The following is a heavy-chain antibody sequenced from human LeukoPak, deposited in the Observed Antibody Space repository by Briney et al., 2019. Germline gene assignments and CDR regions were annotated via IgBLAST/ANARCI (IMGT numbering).Heavy chain of an antibody. CDR1: GFTFSSYW. CDR3: ARDKIVGPTNFDY. CDR2: IKQDGSEK. Sequence: GGSLRLSCAASGFTFSSYWMSWVRQAPGKGLEWVANIKQDGSEKYYVDSVKGRFTISRDNAKNSLYLQMTSLGAEDTAVYYCARDKIVGPTNFDYWGQGTLVTVSS. D-gene: IGHD1-26*01. J-gene: IGHJ4*02. V-gene: IGHV3-7*03.